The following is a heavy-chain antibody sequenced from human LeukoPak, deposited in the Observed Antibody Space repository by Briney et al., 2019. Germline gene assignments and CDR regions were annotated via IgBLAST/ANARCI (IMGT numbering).Heavy chain of an antibody. CDR2: IKQDGSEK. D-gene: IGHD2-2*01. Sequence: GGSLRLSCAASGFTFSSYSMNWVRQAPGKGLEWVANIKQDGSEKYYVDSVKGRFTISRDNAKNSLYLQMNSLRAEDTAVYYCARGSYCSSTSCYFFDYWGQGTLVTVSS. CDR1: GFTFSSYS. CDR3: ARGSYCSSTSCYFFDY. J-gene: IGHJ4*02. V-gene: IGHV3-7*01.